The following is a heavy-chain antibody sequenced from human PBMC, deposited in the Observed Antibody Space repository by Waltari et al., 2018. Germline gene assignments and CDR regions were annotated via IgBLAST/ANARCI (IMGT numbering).Heavy chain of an antibody. Sequence: QVQLQESGPGLVKPSQTLSLTCTVSGDSFQSGSYYWSWVRQPAGGGPEWIGRIYASGSTNDTPSLKSRVTLSVDRSKNQFSWRLTSVTAADSAVYFCARTLEKTYAGWYFDSWGQGTRVTVSS. CDR1: GDSFQSGSYY. J-gene: IGHJ4*02. CDR2: IYASGST. CDR3: ARTLEKTYAGWYFDS. V-gene: IGHV4-61*02. D-gene: IGHD2-2*01.